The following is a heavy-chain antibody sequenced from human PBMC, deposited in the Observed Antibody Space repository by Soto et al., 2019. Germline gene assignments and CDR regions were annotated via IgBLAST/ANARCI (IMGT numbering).Heavy chain of an antibody. CDR2: IIPISGTT. Sequence: SVKVSCKASGGTFSTHAIIWVRQAPGHGLEWMGGIIPISGTTYYTQKFQGRVTITADEPTSTAFMELSSLKSDDTAVLYCARGYCSGGNCYSGMDVWGQGTMVTVSS. V-gene: IGHV1-69*13. CDR3: ARGYCSGGNCYSGMDV. CDR1: GGTFSTHA. D-gene: IGHD2-15*01. J-gene: IGHJ6*02.